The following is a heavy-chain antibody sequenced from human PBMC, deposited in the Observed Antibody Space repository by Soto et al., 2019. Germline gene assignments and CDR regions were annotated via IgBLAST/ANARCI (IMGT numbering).Heavy chain of an antibody. Sequence: GSGPTLVNPTQTLTLTCTFSGFSLSTSGVGVGWIRQPPGEALEWLALIYWNDDKRYSPSLKSRLTITKDTSKNQVVLTMTNMDPVDTATYYCAHSVEWFGELYPGYFDYWGQGTLVTVSS. CDR1: GFSLSTSGVG. V-gene: IGHV2-5*01. CDR2: IYWNDDK. J-gene: IGHJ4*02. D-gene: IGHD3-10*01. CDR3: AHSVEWFGELYPGYFDY.